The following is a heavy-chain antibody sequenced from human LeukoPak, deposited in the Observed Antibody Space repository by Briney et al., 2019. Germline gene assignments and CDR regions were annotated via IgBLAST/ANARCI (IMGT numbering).Heavy chain of an antibody. CDR3: ARGAHYHDSSEGYDY. Sequence: ASVKVSCKASGYTFTVYYMHWVRQAPGQGLEWMGWISPNSGGTSYAQKFQGRVTMTRDASISTAYMEVSRLRSDDTAVYYCARGAHYHDSSEGYDYWGQGTLVTVSS. CDR2: ISPNSGGT. J-gene: IGHJ4*02. CDR1: GYTFTVYY. V-gene: IGHV1-2*02. D-gene: IGHD3-22*01.